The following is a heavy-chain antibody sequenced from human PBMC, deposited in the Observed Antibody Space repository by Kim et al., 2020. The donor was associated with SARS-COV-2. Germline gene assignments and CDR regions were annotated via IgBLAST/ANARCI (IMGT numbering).Heavy chain of an antibody. J-gene: IGHJ4*02. V-gene: IGHV3-7*01. CDR3: GSWPV. Sequence: KQDGSEKNYVDSVKGRFTISRDNAKNSLYLQMNSLKAEDTAVYYCGSWPVWGQGTLVIVSS. CDR2: KQDGSEK.